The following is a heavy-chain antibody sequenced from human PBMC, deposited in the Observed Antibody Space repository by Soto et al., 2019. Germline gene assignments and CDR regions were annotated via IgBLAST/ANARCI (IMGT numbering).Heavy chain of an antibody. CDR2: ISYDGSNK. CDR3: AKDGRLPTNYYYYYYMDV. CDR1: GFTFSSYG. D-gene: IGHD6-25*01. Sequence: QVQLVESGGGVVQPGRSLRLSCAASGFTFSSYGMHWVRQAPGKGLEWVAVISYDGSNKYYADSVKGRFTISRDNSKNTLYLQMNSLTAEDTAVYYCAKDGRLPTNYYYYYYMDVWGKGTTVTVSS. V-gene: IGHV3-30*18. J-gene: IGHJ6*03.